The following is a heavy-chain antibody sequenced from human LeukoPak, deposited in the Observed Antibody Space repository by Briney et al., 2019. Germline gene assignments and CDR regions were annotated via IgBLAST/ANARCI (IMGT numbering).Heavy chain of an antibody. CDR1: GGSITSSNYY. J-gene: IGHJ4*02. D-gene: IGHD3-22*01. V-gene: IGHV4-39*07. CDR2: INYSGTT. CDR3: ARVFRRTMIVVVITSGYFDY. Sequence: SETLSLTCTVSGGSITSSNYYWGWIRQPPGKGLQWIGSINYSGTTYYYPSLQSRVTISVDTSKNQFSLKVNSVTAADTAMYYCARVFRRTMIVVVITSGYFDYWGQGTLVTVSS.